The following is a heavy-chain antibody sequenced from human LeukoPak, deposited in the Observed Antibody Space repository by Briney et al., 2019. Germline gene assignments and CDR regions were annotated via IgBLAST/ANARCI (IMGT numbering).Heavy chain of an antibody. V-gene: IGHV4-4*02. Sequence: SGTLSLTCGVSGDSISSSNWWSWVRQPPGKGLEWIGEIYYSGNTNYNPSLKSRLTISLDKSKNQFSLKLSSVTAADTAKYYCARLKGSRPYYFDYWGQGTLVTVSS. CDR3: ARLKGSRPYYFDY. J-gene: IGHJ4*02. D-gene: IGHD3-10*01. CDR1: GDSISSSNW. CDR2: IYYSGNT.